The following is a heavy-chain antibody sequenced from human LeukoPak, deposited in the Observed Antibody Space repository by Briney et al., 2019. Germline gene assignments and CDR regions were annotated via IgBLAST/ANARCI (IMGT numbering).Heavy chain of an antibody. V-gene: IGHV3-13*01. D-gene: IGHD1-1*01. CDR3: AREGIGRYYYYYYMDV. Sequence: PGGSLRLSCAASGFTFSSYDMHWVRQATGKGLEWVSAIGTAGDTYYPGSVKGRFTISRENAKNSLYLQMNSLRAGDTAVYYCAREGIGRYYYYYYMDVWGKGTTVTISS. J-gene: IGHJ6*03. CDR2: IGTAGDT. CDR1: GFTFSSYD.